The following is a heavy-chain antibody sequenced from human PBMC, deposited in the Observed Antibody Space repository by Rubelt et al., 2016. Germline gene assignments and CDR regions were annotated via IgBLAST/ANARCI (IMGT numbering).Heavy chain of an antibody. J-gene: IGHJ4*02. V-gene: IGHV3-30*04. CDR2: ISYEGSEK. CDR3: AKGISSSWYYFDY. Sequence: VQLVESGGDLVKPGGSLRLSCAASGFTFSAYAMHWVRQAPGKGLEWVAVISYEGSEKYYADTVKGRLTISRYTSKNTVYLQMKSLRAEDTAVYYCAKGISSSWYYFDYWGQGTLVTVSS. CDR1: GFTFSAYA. D-gene: IGHD6-13*01.